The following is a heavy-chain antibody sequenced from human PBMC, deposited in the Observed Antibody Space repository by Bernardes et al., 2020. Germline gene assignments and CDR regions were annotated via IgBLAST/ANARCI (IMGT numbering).Heavy chain of an antibody. CDR3: ARVRPYSRGRKGAFDI. CDR1: GGSFSGYY. D-gene: IGHD6-19*01. CDR2: INHSGST. Sequence: SETLSLTCAVYGGSFSGYYWSWIRQPPGKGLEWIGEINHSGSTNYNPSLKSRVTISVDTSKNQFSLKLSSVTAADTAVYYCARVRPYSRGRKGAFDIWGQGTMVTVSS. J-gene: IGHJ3*02. V-gene: IGHV4-34*01.